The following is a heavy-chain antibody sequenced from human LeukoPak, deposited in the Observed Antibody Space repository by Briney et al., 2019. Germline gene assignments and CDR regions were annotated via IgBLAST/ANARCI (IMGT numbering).Heavy chain of an antibody. J-gene: IGHJ4*02. V-gene: IGHV3-7*01. D-gene: IGHD1-26*01. CDR1: GFTFSSYA. Sequence: GGSLRLSCAASGFTFSSYAMSWVRQAPGKGLEWVANIRQDGSEMYYVDSVKGRFTISRDNAKNSLFLQMNSLRAEDTAVYYCARDKIVGATYLDYWGQGTLVTVSS. CDR2: IRQDGSEM. CDR3: ARDKIVGATYLDY.